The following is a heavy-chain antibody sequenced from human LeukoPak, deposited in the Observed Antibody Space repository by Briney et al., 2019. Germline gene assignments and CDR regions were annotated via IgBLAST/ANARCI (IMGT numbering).Heavy chain of an antibody. D-gene: IGHD2-2*01. V-gene: IGHV3-21*01. CDR2: ISGSIPTI. CDR1: GFSFSSYS. Sequence: GGSLRLSCATSGFSFSSYSMYWVRQAPGQGLEWVSSISGSIPTIYYAHSLKGRFTISRDNAKSSVYLQMNSLRAEDTAVYYCVRIRSTGNFPNWFDPWGQGTLVIAPS. CDR3: VRIRSTGNFPNWFDP. J-gene: IGHJ5*02.